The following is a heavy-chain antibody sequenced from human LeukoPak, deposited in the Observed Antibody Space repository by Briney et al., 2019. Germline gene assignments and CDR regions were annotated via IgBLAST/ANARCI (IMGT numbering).Heavy chain of an antibody. CDR1: GFTFSSNA. CDR3: AKDRRNSGWYFFDY. Sequence: PGGSLRLSCAASGFTFSSNAMSWVRQAPGKGLEWVSGISGSGFNTYYADSVKGRFTISRDNSKNTLYLQMNSLRAEDTAVYYGAKDRRNSGWYFFDYWGQGTLVTVSS. J-gene: IGHJ4*02. D-gene: IGHD6-19*01. V-gene: IGHV3-23*01. CDR2: ISGSGFNT.